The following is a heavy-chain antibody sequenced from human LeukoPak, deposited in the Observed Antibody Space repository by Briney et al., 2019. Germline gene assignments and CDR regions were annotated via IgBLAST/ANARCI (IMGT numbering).Heavy chain of an antibody. Sequence: PSETLSLTCTVSGGSISSYYWSWIRQPPGKGLEWIGYIYYSGSTNYNPSLKSRVTISVDTSKNQFSLKLTSVTAADTAVYYCARQGCSSTSCYDYWGQGTLVTVSS. D-gene: IGHD2-2*01. V-gene: IGHV4-59*08. CDR3: ARQGCSSTSCYDY. CDR1: GGSISSYY. J-gene: IGHJ4*02. CDR2: IYYSGST.